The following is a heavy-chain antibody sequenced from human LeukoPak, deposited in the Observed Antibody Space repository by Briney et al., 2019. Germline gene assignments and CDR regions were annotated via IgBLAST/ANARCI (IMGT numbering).Heavy chain of an antibody. Sequence: SETLSLTCAVSGGSISSSNWWRWVRQPPGKGLEWIGEIYHSGSTNYNPSLKSRVTISVDKSKNQFSLKLSSVTAADTAVYYCASEGAEGWFDPWGQGTLVTVSS. CDR1: GGSISSSNW. V-gene: IGHV4-4*02. CDR2: IYHSGST. CDR3: ASEGAEGWFDP. D-gene: IGHD1-14*01. J-gene: IGHJ5*02.